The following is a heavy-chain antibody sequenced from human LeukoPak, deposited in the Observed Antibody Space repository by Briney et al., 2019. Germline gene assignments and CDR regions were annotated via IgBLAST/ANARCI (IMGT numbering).Heavy chain of an antibody. CDR1: GGSISRYY. Sequence: SETLSLTCTVSGGSISRYYWSWIRQPPGKGLEWIGYIYYSGSTNYNPSLKSRVTISVDTSKNQFSLKLSSVTAADTAVYYCAATYYDRSPVDYWGQGTLVTVSS. D-gene: IGHD3-22*01. CDR3: AATYYDRSPVDY. J-gene: IGHJ4*02. V-gene: IGHV4-59*01. CDR2: IYYSGST.